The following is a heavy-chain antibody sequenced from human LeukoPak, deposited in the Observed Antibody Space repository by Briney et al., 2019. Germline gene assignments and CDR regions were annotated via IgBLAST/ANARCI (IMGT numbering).Heavy chain of an antibody. V-gene: IGHV1-2*04. CDR3: ARGVLRVGATPSHAFDI. CDR1: GYTFTGYY. CDR2: INPNSGGT. Sequence: ASVNVSCKASGYTFTGYYMHWVRQAPGQGLEWMGWINPNSGGTNYAQKFQGWVTMTRDTSISTAYMELSRLRSDDTAVYYCARGVLRVGATPSHAFDIWGQGTMVTVSS. D-gene: IGHD1-26*01. J-gene: IGHJ3*02.